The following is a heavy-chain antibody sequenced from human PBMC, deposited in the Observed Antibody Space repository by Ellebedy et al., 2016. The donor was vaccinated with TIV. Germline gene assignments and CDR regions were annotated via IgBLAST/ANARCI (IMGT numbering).Heavy chain of an antibody. Sequence: GGSLRLSXAASGFIFSSYAMNWVRQAPGKGLEWVSYISSSSRTIYYADSVKGRFTISRDNAKNSLYLQMNSLRAEDTAVYYCAAAAGAGDDAFDIWGQGTMVTVSS. V-gene: IGHV3-48*01. CDR1: GFIFSSYA. CDR3: AAAAGAGDDAFDI. J-gene: IGHJ3*02. CDR2: ISSSSRTI. D-gene: IGHD6-13*01.